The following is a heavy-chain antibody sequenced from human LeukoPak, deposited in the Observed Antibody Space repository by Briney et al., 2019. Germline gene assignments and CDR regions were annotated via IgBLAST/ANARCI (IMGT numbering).Heavy chain of an antibody. D-gene: IGHD3-3*01. V-gene: IGHV4-59*08. CDR3: ARHPFFSPFDY. CDR2: IYHTGNS. J-gene: IGHJ4*02. Sequence: SETLSLTCTVSGGSVSSDYWSWIRQPPGKGPEWIGYIYHTGNSDYNPSLKSRATISLGTSKNQFSLKLTSVTAADTAVYFCARHPFFSPFDYWGQGTLVTVSS. CDR1: GGSVSSDY.